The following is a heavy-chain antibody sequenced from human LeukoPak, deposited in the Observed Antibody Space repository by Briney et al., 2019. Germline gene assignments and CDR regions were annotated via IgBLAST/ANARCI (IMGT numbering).Heavy chain of an antibody. CDR3: ARVGARIGYCSSTSCGEDY. V-gene: IGHV1-18*01. D-gene: IGHD2-2*01. Sequence: ASVKVSCKASGYTFTNYGISWVRQAPGQGLEWMGWISAYNGNTNYAQKLQGRVTMTTDTSTSTAYMELRSLRSDDTAVYYCARVGARIGYCSSTSCGEDYWGQGTLVTVSS. CDR1: GYTFTNYG. CDR2: ISAYNGNT. J-gene: IGHJ4*02.